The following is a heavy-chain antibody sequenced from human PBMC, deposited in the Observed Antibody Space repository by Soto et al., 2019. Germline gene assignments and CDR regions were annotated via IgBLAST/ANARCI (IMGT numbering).Heavy chain of an antibody. V-gene: IGHV1-58*01. Sequence: SVKVSCKASGFTFTSSAVQWVRQARGQRLEWIGWMVANSGNTNYAQKFQDRVTMTRNTSISTAYMELSSLRSEDTAVYYCARKRYYPYYYMDVWGKGTTVTVSS. CDR2: MVANSGNT. CDR3: ARKRYYPYYYMDV. D-gene: IGHD3-10*01. J-gene: IGHJ6*03. CDR1: GFTFTSSA.